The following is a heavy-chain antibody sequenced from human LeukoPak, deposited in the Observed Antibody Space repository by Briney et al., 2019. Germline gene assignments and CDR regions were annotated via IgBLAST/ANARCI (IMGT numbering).Heavy chain of an antibody. CDR3: TTDYSSSWYWFDP. Sequence: GGSLRLSCAASGFTFSSYWMHWVRQAPGKGLEWVGRIKSKTDGGTTDYAAPVKGRFTISRDDSKNTLYLQMNSLKTEDTAVYYCTTDYSSSWYWFDPWGQGTLVTVSS. CDR1: GFTFSSYW. D-gene: IGHD6-13*01. CDR2: IKSKTDGGTT. V-gene: IGHV3-15*01. J-gene: IGHJ5*02.